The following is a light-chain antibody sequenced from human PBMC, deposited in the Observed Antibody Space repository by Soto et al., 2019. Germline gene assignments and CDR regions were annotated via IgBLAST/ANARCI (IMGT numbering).Light chain of an antibody. CDR3: QQSFTTPRT. CDR1: QSIANY. CDR2: GAS. Sequence: DIQMTQSPPSLSASVGDRVTITCRASQSIANYLNWYQQRPGKAPKLLIYGASTLHSGVPSNFSGSGSGTDFTLTISGLQLEDCATYYCQQSFTTPRTFGQGTKVEIK. V-gene: IGKV1-39*01. J-gene: IGKJ1*01.